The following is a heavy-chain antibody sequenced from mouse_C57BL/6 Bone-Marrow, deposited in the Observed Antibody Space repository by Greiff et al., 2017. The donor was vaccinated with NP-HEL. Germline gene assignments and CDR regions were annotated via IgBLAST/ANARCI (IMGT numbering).Heavy chain of an antibody. Sequence: QVQLQQSGPELVKPGASVKLSCKASGYTFTSYDINWVKQRPGQGLEWIGWIYPRDGSTKYNEKFKGKATLTVDTSSSTAYMELHSLTSEDSAVYFCARYYDYDREGDWYFDVWGTGTTVTVSS. CDR1: GYTFTSYD. J-gene: IGHJ1*03. CDR2: IYPRDGST. V-gene: IGHV1-85*01. CDR3: ARYYDYDREGDWYFDV. D-gene: IGHD2-4*01.